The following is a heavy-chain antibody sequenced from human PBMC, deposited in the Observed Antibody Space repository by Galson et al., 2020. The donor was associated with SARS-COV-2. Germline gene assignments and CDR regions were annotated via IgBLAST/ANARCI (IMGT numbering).Heavy chain of an antibody. Sequence: GGSLRLSCAASGFTFSDYYMNWIRQAPGKGLEWLSHITSSGSTISYADSVKGRFTISRDNAKNSLYLQMNSLRAEDTAVCYCAREYYYALDVWGCGTTVIVSS. J-gene: IGHJ6*04. CDR1: GFTFSDYY. CDR3: AREYYYALDV. CDR2: ITSSGSTI. V-gene: IGHV3-11*01.